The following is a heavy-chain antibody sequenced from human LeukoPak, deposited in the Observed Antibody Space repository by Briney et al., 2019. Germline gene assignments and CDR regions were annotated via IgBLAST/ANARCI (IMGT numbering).Heavy chain of an antibody. V-gene: IGHV3-23*01. CDR3: ATGGLGYCSSTSCYTSFDP. CDR2: ISGSGGST. Sequence: PGGSLRLSCAASGFTFSSYAMSWVRQAPGKGLEWVSAISGSGGSTYYADSVKGWFTISRDNSKNTLYLQMNSLRAEDTAVYYCATGGLGYCSSTSCYTSFDPWGQGTLVTVSS. CDR1: GFTFSSYA. D-gene: IGHD2-2*02. J-gene: IGHJ5*02.